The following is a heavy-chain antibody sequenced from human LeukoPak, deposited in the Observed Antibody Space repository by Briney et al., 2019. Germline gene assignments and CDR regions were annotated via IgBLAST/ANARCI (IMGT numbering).Heavy chain of an antibody. D-gene: IGHD5-18*01. CDR3: ARDSPWIQLWLPVVSYYYYYGMDV. Sequence: ASVKVSCKASGYTFTSYGISWVRQAPGQGLEWMGWISAYNGNTNYAQKLQGRVTMTTDTSTSTAYMELRSLRSDDTAVYYCARDSPWIQLWLPVVSYYYYYGMDVWGQGTTVTVSS. J-gene: IGHJ6*02. CDR2: ISAYNGNT. V-gene: IGHV1-18*01. CDR1: GYTFTSYG.